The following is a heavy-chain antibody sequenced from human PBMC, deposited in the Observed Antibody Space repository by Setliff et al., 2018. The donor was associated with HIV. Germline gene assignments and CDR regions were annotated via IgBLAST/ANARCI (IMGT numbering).Heavy chain of an antibody. Sequence: PSETLSLTCAVSGGSFSGYYWSWIRQAPGKGLEWIGEVNHSGSTNYNPSLKSRVTISVDTSQSQFSLKLRSVTAADTAVYFCARMAAAGRGHYYYYMDVWGKGTTVTVSS. V-gene: IGHV4-34*01. CDR2: VNHSGST. CDR1: GGSFSGYY. J-gene: IGHJ6*03. D-gene: IGHD6-13*01. CDR3: ARMAAAGRGHYYYYMDV.